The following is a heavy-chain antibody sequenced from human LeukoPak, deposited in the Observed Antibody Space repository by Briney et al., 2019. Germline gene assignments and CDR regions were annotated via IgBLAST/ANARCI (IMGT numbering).Heavy chain of an antibody. CDR1: GGSISSYY. J-gene: IGHJ5*02. D-gene: IGHD2-2*01. Sequence: SETLSLACTVSGGSISSYYWSWIRQPAGKGLEWIGRIYTSRSTNYNPSLKSRVTMSVDTSKNQFSLKLSSVTAADTAVYYCARSGEGEYCSSTSCYPGLNWFDPWGQGTLVTVSS. CDR3: ARSGEGEYCSSTSCYPGLNWFDP. CDR2: IYTSRST. V-gene: IGHV4-4*07.